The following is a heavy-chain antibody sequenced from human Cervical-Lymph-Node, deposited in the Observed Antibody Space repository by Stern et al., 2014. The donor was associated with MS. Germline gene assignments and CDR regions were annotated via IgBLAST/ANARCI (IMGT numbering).Heavy chain of an antibody. J-gene: IGHJ4*02. D-gene: IGHD6-19*01. CDR2: ILNDGTKK. V-gene: IGHV3-30*18. CDR1: GFTFSTYG. Sequence: DQLVESGGGVVQPGRSLRLSCAGSGFTFSTYGMHWVRQAPGKGLEWVALILNDGTKKYYVDSVKGRFTISRDNAKNTMYVQMNSLRDEDTAVYYCAKDRGSGWSLDYWGQGTLVTVSS. CDR3: AKDRGSGWSLDY.